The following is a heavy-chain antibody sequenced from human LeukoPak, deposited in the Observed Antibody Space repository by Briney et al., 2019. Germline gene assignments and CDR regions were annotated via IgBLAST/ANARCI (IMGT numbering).Heavy chain of an antibody. CDR2: INSDGSTT. CDR1: GYTFNSSW. CDR3: VRRPSGGGGFDY. V-gene: IGHV3-74*01. J-gene: IGHJ4*02. Sequence: GASVKVSCKASGYTFNSSWLHWVRQAPGKGLVWVSRINSDGSTTSYADSVKGRFTISRDNAKNTLYLQMNSLRAEDTAVYYCVRRPSGGGGFDYWGQGTLVTVSS. D-gene: IGHD2-15*01.